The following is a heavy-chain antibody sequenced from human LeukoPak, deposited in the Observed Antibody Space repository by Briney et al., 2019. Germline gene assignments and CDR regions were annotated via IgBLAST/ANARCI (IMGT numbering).Heavy chain of an antibody. D-gene: IGHD3-3*01. CDR1: GFIFSNDA. Sequence: GGSLRLSCAASGFIFSNDAMHWVRQAPGKGLEWVAFIWFDGSNKHYADSVKGRFTISRDNAKNSLYLQMNSLRAEDTAVYYCARALGTYYDFWSGYYTGIGAFDIWGQGTMVTVSS. J-gene: IGHJ3*02. V-gene: IGHV3-33*01. CDR3: ARALGTYYDFWSGYYTGIGAFDI. CDR2: IWFDGSNK.